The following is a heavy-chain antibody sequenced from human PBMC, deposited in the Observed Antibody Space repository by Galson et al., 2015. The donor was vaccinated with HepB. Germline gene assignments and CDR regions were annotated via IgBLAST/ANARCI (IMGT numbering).Heavy chain of an antibody. CDR2: INPNSGGT. J-gene: IGHJ4*02. CDR1: GYTFIDYY. D-gene: IGHD2/OR15-2a*01. CDR3: TRDYFHSHDLETNHFDS. V-gene: IGHV1-2*06. Sequence: SVKVSCKASGYTFIDYYIHWVRQAPGQGLEWMGRINPNSGGTNYAQKFQGRVTMTRDTSIKTAYMELTRLKFDDTAMYYCTRDYFHSHDLETNHFDSWGQGTLVTIPS.